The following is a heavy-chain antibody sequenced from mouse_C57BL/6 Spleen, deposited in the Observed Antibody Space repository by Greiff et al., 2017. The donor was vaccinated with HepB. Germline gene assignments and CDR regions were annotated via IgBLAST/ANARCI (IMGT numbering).Heavy chain of an antibody. CDR3: ARREVGRYYAMDY. CDR2: INPNNGGT. D-gene: IGHD4-1*01. Sequence: EVKLQQSGPELVKPGASVKISCKASGYTFTDYYMNWVKQSHGKSLEWIGDINPNNGGTSYNQKFKGKATLTVDKSSSTAYMELRSLTSEDSAVYYCARREVGRYYAMDYWGQGTSVTVSS. J-gene: IGHJ4*01. V-gene: IGHV1-26*01. CDR1: GYTFTDYY.